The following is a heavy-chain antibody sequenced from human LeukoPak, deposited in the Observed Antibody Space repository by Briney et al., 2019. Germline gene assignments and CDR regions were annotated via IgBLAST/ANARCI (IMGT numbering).Heavy chain of an antibody. V-gene: IGHV3-30*18. Sequence: GGSLRLSCAASGFTFSSYGMHWVRQAPGKGLEWVAVISYDGSNKYYADSVKGRFTISRDNSKNTLYLQMNSLRAEDTAVYYCAKDRTPADDAFDIWDQGTMVTVSS. J-gene: IGHJ3*02. CDR1: GFTFSSYG. D-gene: IGHD1/OR15-1a*01. CDR3: AKDRTPADDAFDI. CDR2: ISYDGSNK.